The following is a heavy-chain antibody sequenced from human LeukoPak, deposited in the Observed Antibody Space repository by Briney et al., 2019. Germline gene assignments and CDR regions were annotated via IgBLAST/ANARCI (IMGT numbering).Heavy chain of an antibody. J-gene: IGHJ4*02. D-gene: IGHD3-3*01. CDR2: ISGSGGST. CDR3: ANLARSLWSGYFDY. CDR1: GFTFSSYA. V-gene: IGHV3-23*01. Sequence: PGGSLRLSCAASGFTFSSYAVSWVRQAPGKGLEWVSVISGSGGSTYYADSVKGRFTISRDNSKNTLYLQMNSLRAEDTAVYYCANLARSLWSGYFDYWGQGTLVTVSS.